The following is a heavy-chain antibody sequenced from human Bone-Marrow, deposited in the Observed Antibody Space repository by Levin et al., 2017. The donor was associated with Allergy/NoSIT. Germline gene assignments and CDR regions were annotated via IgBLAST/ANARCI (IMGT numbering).Heavy chain of an antibody. CDR1: GFPFSTYY. J-gene: IGHJ5*01. V-gene: IGHV1-46*03. Sequence: ASVKVSCKASGFPFSTYYVNWVRHAPALGLEWMGKIIPSGGSTNYAQKFQGRLTMTTDTSTNTAYMELSSLRSDDTAVYYCVGDREPYGSGPGLDSWGQGTLVTVSS. D-gene: IGHD3-10*01. CDR3: VGDREPYGSGPGLDS. CDR2: IIPSGGST.